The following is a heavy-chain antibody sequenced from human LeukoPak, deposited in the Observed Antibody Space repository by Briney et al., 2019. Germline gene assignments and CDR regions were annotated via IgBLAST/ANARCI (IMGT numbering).Heavy chain of an antibody. V-gene: IGHV1-18*01. D-gene: IGHD2-15*01. Sequence: GASVKVSCKASGYTFNNYGISWVRQVPGQGLEWMGWISPYNGNTKFAQKFQGRVTVTTETSTSTAYMELRSLRSDDTAVYYCARQSYFDGRGDDACDIWGQGTMVTVSS. J-gene: IGHJ3*02. CDR2: ISPYNGNT. CDR1: GYTFNNYG. CDR3: ARQSYFDGRGDDACDI.